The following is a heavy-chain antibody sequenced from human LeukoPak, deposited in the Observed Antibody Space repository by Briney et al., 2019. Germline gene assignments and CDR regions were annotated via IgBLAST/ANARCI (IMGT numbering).Heavy chain of an antibody. V-gene: IGHV1-24*01. CDR2: FDPEDGET. CDR3: ATVSAAGTRGYWYFDL. CDR1: GYTLTELS. D-gene: IGHD6-13*01. Sequence: ASVKVSCKVSGYTLTELSMHWVRQAPGKGLEWMGGFDPEDGETISAQKFQGRVTMTEDTSTDTAYMELSSLRSEDTAVYYCATVSAAGTRGYWYFDLWGRGTLVTVSS. J-gene: IGHJ2*01.